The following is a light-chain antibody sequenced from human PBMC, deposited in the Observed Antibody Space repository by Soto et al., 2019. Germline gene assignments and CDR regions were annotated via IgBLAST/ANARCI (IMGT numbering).Light chain of an antibody. V-gene: IGLV2-23*01. J-gene: IGLJ1*01. CDR3: CLYVGATTYV. CDR2: EGH. CDR1: SGCVGTYRL. Sequence: QSVLAQPASVSGSPGQSITVSCTGNSGCVGTYRLGSWYQQHPGKAPKVVIYEGHKRPSGVPDRFSGSTSVNTASLIISGLQTDDEADYYCCLYVGATTYVFGTGTKVTVL.